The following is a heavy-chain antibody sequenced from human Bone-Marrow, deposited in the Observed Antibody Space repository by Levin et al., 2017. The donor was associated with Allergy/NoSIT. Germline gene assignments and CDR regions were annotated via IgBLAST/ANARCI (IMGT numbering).Heavy chain of an antibody. CDR3: ARRKTTRYCSSTSGYTEWWFDP. D-gene: IGHD2-2*02. CDR2: ISAYNGNT. CDR1: GYTFTSYG. J-gene: IGHJ5*02. Sequence: ASVKVSCKASGYTFTSYGISWVRQAPGQGLEWMGWISAYNGNTNYAQKLQGRVTMTTDTSTSTAYMELRSLRSDDTAVYYCARRKTTRYCSSTSGYTEWWFDPWGQGTLVTVSS. V-gene: IGHV1-18*01.